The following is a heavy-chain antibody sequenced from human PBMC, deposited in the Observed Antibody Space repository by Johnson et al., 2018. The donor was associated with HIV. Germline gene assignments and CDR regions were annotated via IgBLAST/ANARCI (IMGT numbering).Heavy chain of an antibody. CDR3: ARPLGGSVDAFDI. D-gene: IGHD1-26*01. CDR2: IYSGGIT. J-gene: IGHJ3*02. V-gene: IGHV3-66*02. CDR1: GFIVSSNC. Sequence: VQLVESGGGLVQSGGSLRLSCAASGFIVSSNCMTWVRQAPGKGLEWVSVIYSGGITYYADSVKGRFTISRDNSKNTLYLQMGSLRAEDMAVYYCARPLGGSVDAFDIWGQGTMVTVSS.